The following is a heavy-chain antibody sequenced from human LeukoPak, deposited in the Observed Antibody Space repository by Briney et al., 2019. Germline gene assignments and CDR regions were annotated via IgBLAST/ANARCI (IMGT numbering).Heavy chain of an antibody. J-gene: IGHJ4*02. D-gene: IGHD2-15*01. CDR2: IYYSGST. Sequence: SETLSLTCTVSGGSISSSSYYWGWIRQPPGKGLEWIGSIYYSGSTYYNPSLKSRVTISLDTSKNQFSLKLSSVTAADTAVYYCARDCSGGSCYWGYFDYWGQGTLVTVSS. V-gene: IGHV4-39*02. CDR1: GGSISSSSYY. CDR3: ARDCSGGSCYWGYFDY.